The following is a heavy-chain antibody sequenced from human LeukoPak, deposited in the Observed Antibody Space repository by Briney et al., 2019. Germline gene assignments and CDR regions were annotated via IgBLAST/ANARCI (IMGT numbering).Heavy chain of an antibody. V-gene: IGHV4-59*01. D-gene: IGHD3-22*01. CDR2: IYYSGST. CDR3: ARESDSSGTFDY. CDR1: GGSISSYY. Sequence: TETLSLTCTVSGGSISSYYWSWIRQPPGKGLEWIGYIYYSGSTNYNPSLKSRVTISVDTSKNQFSLKLSSVTAADTAVYYCARESDSSGTFDYWGQGTLVTVSS. J-gene: IGHJ4*02.